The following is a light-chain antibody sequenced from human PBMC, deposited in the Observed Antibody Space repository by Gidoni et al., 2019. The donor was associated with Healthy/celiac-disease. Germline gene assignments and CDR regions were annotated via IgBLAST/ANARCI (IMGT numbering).Light chain of an antibody. Sequence: DIQMTQSPSSLSASVGDRVTITCRASQSISSYLNWYQQKPGKAPKLLIYAASSLQSGVPSRFSGSGSGTDFTLIISSLQPEDFATYYWQQSYSTITFGQGTRLEIK. CDR3: QQSYSTIT. V-gene: IGKV1-39*01. J-gene: IGKJ5*01. CDR1: QSISSY. CDR2: AAS.